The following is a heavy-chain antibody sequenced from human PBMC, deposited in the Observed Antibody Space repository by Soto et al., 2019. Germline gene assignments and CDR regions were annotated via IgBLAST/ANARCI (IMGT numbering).Heavy chain of an antibody. CDR1: GGSISSSNR. J-gene: IGHJ6*02. D-gene: IGHD3-9*01. CDR3: ARDRRYFDWLLSGYYYYGMDV. CDR2: IYHSGST. V-gene: IGHV4-4*02. Sequence: PSLTCAVSGGSISSSNRWSWVRQPPGKGLEWIGEIYHSGSTNYNPSLKSRVTISVDKSKNQFSLKLSSVTAADTAVYYCARDRRYFDWLLSGYYYYGMDVWGQGTTVTVSS.